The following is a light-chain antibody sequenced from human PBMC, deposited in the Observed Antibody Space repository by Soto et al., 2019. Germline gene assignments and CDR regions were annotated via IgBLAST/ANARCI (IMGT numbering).Light chain of an antibody. CDR1: QNIRSY. Sequence: DIQMTQSPSSLSASIGDRVTITCRASQNIRSYLNWYQQKPGKAPKLLIHAASSLQSGVPSRFSGSGSGTDFTLNISSLQPEDFAAYYCQLSDSTWTFGQGTKVDIX. J-gene: IGKJ1*01. CDR2: AAS. CDR3: QLSDSTWT. V-gene: IGKV1-39*01.